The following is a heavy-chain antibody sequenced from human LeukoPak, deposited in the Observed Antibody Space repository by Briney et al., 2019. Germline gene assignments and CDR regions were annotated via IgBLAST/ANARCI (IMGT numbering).Heavy chain of an antibody. V-gene: IGHV3-30*02. Sequence: PGGSPRLSCAASGFTFSSYGMHWVRQAPGKGLEWVAFIRYDGSNKYYADSVKGRFTISRDNSKNTLSLQMNSLRAEDTAVYYCAKEVSIISRGLDYWGQGILVTVSS. CDR2: IRYDGSNK. CDR3: AKEVSIISRGLDY. D-gene: IGHD2-21*01. CDR1: GFTFSSYG. J-gene: IGHJ4*02.